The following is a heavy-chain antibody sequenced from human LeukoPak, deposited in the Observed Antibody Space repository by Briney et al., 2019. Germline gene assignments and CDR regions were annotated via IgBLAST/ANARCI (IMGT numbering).Heavy chain of an antibody. Sequence: SETLSLTCTVSGGSISSYYWSWIRQPPGEGLEWIGSIYYNGNTDYNPSLKSRVTISVDTSNNQFSLKLSSVTAADTAVYYCARHGTQWLRYPNFDYWGQGTLVTVPS. CDR1: GGSISSYY. J-gene: IGHJ4*02. D-gene: IGHD6-19*01. V-gene: IGHV4-59*08. CDR2: IYYNGNT. CDR3: ARHGTQWLRYPNFDY.